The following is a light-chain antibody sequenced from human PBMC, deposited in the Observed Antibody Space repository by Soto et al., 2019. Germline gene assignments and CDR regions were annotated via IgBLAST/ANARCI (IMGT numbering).Light chain of an antibody. CDR3: QQRSKWPAT. CDR1: QSVSSY. Sequence: EIVLTQSPATLSLSPGEKATLYCRASQSVSSYLAWYQQKSGQAPRLLIYDASNRATGIPARFSGSGSGTDFTLTISSLEPEDFAVYYCQQRSKWPATFGQGTRLEIK. V-gene: IGKV3-11*01. CDR2: DAS. J-gene: IGKJ5*01.